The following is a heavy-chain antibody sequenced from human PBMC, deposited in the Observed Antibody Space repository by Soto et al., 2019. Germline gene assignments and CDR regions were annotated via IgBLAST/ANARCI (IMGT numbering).Heavy chain of an antibody. CDR3: AREPPRGIAVAGTWYFQH. CDR2: IYSGGST. D-gene: IGHD6-19*01. V-gene: IGHV3-66*01. Sequence: PGGSLRLSCAASGFTVSSNYMSWVRQAPGKGLEWVSVIYSGGSTYYADSVKGRFTISRDNSKNTLYLQMNSLRAEDTAVYYCAREPPRGIAVAGTWYFQHWGQGTLVTVSS. J-gene: IGHJ1*01. CDR1: GFTVSSNY.